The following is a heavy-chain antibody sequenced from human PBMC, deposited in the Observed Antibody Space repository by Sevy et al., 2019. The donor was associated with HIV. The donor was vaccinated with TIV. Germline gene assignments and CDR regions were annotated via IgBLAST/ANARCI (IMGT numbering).Heavy chain of an antibody. CDR1: GFSLTTSD. V-gene: IGHV3-7*01. J-gene: IGHJ5*02. CDR3: ARVIDYGELGNWFDP. D-gene: IGHD4-17*01. CDR2: IKPDGSDK. Sequence: GGSLRLSCAASGFSLTTSDMHWVRQAPGKGLEWVANIKPDGSDKYYVGSLKGRFTISRDNAKNSLYLQMNNLGAEDTAVYYCARVIDYGELGNWFDPWGQGTLVTVST.